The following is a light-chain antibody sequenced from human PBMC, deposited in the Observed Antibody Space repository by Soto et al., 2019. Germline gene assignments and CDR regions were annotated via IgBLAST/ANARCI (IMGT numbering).Light chain of an antibody. J-gene: IGLJ1*01. CDR2: GNT. CDR1: SSNIGAGYD. CDR3: QSYDSSLSVNYV. V-gene: IGLV1-40*01. Sequence: QSVLTRPPSVSGAPGQRVTISCTGSSSNIGAGYDVHWYQQLPGTAPKILIYGNTNRPSGVPDRFSGSKSGTSASLAITGLQAEDEADYYCQSYDSSLSVNYVFGTGTKVTVL.